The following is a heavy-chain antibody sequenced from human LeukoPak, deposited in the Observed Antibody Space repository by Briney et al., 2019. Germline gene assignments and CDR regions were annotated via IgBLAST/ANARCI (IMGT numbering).Heavy chain of an antibody. CDR1: GFSFSNYG. CDR2: MWYDGSNK. D-gene: IGHD6-19*01. Sequence: GGSLRLSCAASGFSFSNYGMHWVRQAPGKGLEWVAVMWYDGSNKYYADSVKGRFTISRDNSKNTLYLQMSSLRAEDTAVYYCARVASDSSGWYHFDYWGQGTLVTVSS. CDR3: ARVASDSSGWYHFDY. J-gene: IGHJ4*02. V-gene: IGHV3-33*08.